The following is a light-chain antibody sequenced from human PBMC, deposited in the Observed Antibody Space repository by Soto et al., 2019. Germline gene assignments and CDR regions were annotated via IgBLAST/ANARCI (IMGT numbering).Light chain of an antibody. CDR3: CSDGGSSTYV. V-gene: IGLV2-23*02. CDR2: EVN. CDR1: SSDVGVYNF. Sequence: QSVLTQPASISGSPGQSITISCTGTSSDVGVYNFVSWYQQHPGKAPKVLIYEVNKRPSGISNRFSGSKSGNTASLTVSGLQAEGEAYYFCCSDGGSSTYVFGSGTKVTVL. J-gene: IGLJ1*01.